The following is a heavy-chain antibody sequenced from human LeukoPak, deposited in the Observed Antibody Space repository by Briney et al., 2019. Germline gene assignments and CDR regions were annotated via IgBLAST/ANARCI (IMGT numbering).Heavy chain of an antibody. Sequence: SETLSLTCTVSGGSISSYYWSWIRQPPGKGLEWIGYIYTSGSTNYNPSLKSRVTISVDTSKNQFSLKLSSVTAADTAVYYCARLAGYYYDSSGYNWFDPWGQGTLATVSS. V-gene: IGHV4-4*09. CDR2: IYTSGST. J-gene: IGHJ5*02. D-gene: IGHD3-22*01. CDR1: GGSISSYY. CDR3: ARLAGYYYDSSGYNWFDP.